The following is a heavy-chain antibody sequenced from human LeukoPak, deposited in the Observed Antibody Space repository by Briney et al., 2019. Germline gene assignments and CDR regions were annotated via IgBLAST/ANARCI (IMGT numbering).Heavy chain of an antibody. CDR2: IIPILGIA. J-gene: IGHJ6*03. Sequence: SSVKVSCKASGGTFSSYTISWVRQAPGQGLEWMGRIIPILGIANYAQKFQGRVTITADKSTSTAYMELSGLRSEDTAVYYCAREVPTDYYYYYMDVWGKGTTVTVSS. CDR3: AREVPTDYYYYYMDV. V-gene: IGHV1-69*04. CDR1: GGTFSSYT.